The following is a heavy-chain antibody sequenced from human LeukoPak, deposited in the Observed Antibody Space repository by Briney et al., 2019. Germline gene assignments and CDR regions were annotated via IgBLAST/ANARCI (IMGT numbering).Heavy chain of an antibody. Sequence: KPSETLSLTCTVSGGSISNYYRSWIRRPPGKGLECIGYFHYSGSTNYNPSLKSRVTILVDPSKNQFSLKLTSVTAADTAVYYCARLGQPNAFDIWGRGTMVTVSS. CDR3: ARLGQPNAFDI. D-gene: IGHD3-16*01. CDR2: FHYSGST. V-gene: IGHV4-59*08. J-gene: IGHJ3*02. CDR1: GGSISNYY.